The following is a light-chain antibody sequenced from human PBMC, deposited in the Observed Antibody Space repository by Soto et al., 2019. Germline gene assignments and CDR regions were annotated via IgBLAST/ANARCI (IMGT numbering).Light chain of an antibody. V-gene: IGLV2-14*01. CDR1: SSDIGGYNF. CDR2: EVN. Sequence: QLVLTQPASVSGSPGQSITISCTGTSSDIGGYNFVSWYQHHPGKAPKLMIYEVNNRPSGVSSRFSGSKSGNTASLTISGLQTEDEADYYCSSYTFSTLVFATGTKVTVL. J-gene: IGLJ1*01. CDR3: SSYTFSTLV.